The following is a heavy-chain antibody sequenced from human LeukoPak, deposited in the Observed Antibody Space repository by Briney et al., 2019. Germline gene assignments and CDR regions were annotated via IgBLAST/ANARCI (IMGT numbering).Heavy chain of an antibody. CDR3: ARDASDTAMVLVY. V-gene: IGHV1-69*05. D-gene: IGHD5-18*01. CDR1: GGTFSSYA. J-gene: IGHJ4*02. Sequence: SVKVSCKASGGTFSSYAISWVRQAPGQGLEWMGGIIPIFGTANYAQKFQGRVTITRDTSASTAYMELSSLRSEDMAVYYCARDASDTAMVLVYWGQGTLVTVSS. CDR2: IIPIFGTA.